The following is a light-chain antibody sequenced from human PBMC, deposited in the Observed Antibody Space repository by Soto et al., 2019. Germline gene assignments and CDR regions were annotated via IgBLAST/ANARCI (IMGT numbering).Light chain of an antibody. CDR3: SSYVGTNSYV. CDR2: EVY. V-gene: IGLV2-8*01. Sequence: QSALTQPPSASGSPGQPVTISCTGTSSDVGGYNYVSWYQHHPGKAPKLIIYEVYKRPSGVPDRFSGSKSGNTAALTVSGLQAEDDADYYCSSYVGTNSYVFGTGTKVTVL. CDR1: SSDVGGYNY. J-gene: IGLJ1*01.